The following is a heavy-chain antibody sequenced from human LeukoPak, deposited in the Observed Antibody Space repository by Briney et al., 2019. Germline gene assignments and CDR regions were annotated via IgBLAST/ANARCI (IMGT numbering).Heavy chain of an antibody. D-gene: IGHD3-22*01. J-gene: IGHJ4*02. V-gene: IGHV1-18*01. Sequence: ASVKVSCKASGYTFTSYGISWVRQAPGQGLEWMGWISAYNGNTNYAQKLQGRVTMTTDTSTSTAYMELRSLRSDDTAVYYCARFVGYDSSGYYYAYYFDYWGQGTLVTVSS. CDR1: GYTFTSYG. CDR2: ISAYNGNT. CDR3: ARFVGYDSSGYYYAYYFDY.